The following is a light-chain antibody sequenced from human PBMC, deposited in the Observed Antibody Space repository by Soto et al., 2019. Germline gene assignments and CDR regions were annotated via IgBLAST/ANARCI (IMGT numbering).Light chain of an antibody. CDR1: QSISTW. Sequence: DIPMTQSPSTVSGSVGDRVIITCRASQSISTWLAWYQQKPGKAPRLLIYKASSLESGVPSRFSGSGSGTEFTLTISSLQPDDFATYYCQQYNSYSLFGPGTKVDFK. J-gene: IGKJ3*01. CDR2: KAS. V-gene: IGKV1-5*03. CDR3: QQYNSYSL.